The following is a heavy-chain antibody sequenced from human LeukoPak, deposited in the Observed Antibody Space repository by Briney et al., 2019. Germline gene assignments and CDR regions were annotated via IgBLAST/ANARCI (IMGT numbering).Heavy chain of an antibody. Sequence: GASVKVSCKDSGYTLSDYDIHWVRQAPGQRLEWMGWINPNSGGTNYAQKFQGRVTMTRYTSISTAYMELSRLRSDDTAVYYCARGGWSLGYCSSSSCLDSFDPWGQGTLVTVSS. J-gene: IGHJ5*01. V-gene: IGHV1-2*02. D-gene: IGHD2-2*01. CDR3: ARGGWSLGYCSSSSCLDSFDP. CDR1: GYTLSDYD. CDR2: INPNSGGT.